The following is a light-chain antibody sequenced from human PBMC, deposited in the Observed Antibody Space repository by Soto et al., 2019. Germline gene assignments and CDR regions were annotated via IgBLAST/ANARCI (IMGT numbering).Light chain of an antibody. Sequence: DFVMTQSPDSLAVSLGERATINCKSSQSVLFGSNNYLAWYQQKSGQPPKLLINWASTRESGVPDRFSGSGSGTDFTLTISSLQAEDVAVYYCQRYYGTPLTCGGGTKVEIK. CDR1: QSVLFGSNNY. CDR3: QRYYGTPLT. CDR2: WAS. V-gene: IGKV4-1*01. J-gene: IGKJ4*01.